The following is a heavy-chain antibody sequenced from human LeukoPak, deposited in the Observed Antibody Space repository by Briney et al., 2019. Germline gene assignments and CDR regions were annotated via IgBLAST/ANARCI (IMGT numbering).Heavy chain of an antibody. Sequence: GGSLRLSCAASGLTVNNNYMNWVRQAPGKGLEWVSALYIGGNTYYADSVRSRFTISRDNSKNTLYFQMNSLRAEDTAIYYCMTAAGYNFGQYWGQGTLVTVSS. J-gene: IGHJ4*02. CDR2: LYIGGNT. CDR1: GLTVNNNY. V-gene: IGHV3-53*01. CDR3: MTAAGYNFGQY. D-gene: IGHD5-18*01.